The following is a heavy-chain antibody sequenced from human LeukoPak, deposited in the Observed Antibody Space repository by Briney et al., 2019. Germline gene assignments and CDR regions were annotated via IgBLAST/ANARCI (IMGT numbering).Heavy chain of an antibody. CDR2: INSDGSWT. CDR3: AKVPRQHDNWFDP. CDR1: GNYW. V-gene: IGHV3-74*01. Sequence: PGGSLRLSCAASGNYWMHWVRQAPGKGLVWVSHINSDGSWTSYADSVKGRFTISKDNAKNTVYLQMNSLRAEDTAVYYCAKVPRQHDNWFDPWGQGTLVTVSS. D-gene: IGHD6-13*01. J-gene: IGHJ5*02.